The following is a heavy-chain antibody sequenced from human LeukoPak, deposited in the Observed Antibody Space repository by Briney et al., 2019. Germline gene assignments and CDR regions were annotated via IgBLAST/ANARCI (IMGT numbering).Heavy chain of an antibody. CDR2: IYHSGST. D-gene: IGHD3-10*01. J-gene: IGHJ4*02. Sequence: SETLSLTCTVSGGSISSYYWSWIREPPGKGVEWIGYIYHSGSTYYNPSLKSRVTISVDTSKNQFSLKLSSVTAADTAVYYCARHEGSYCFDYWGQGTLVTVSS. CDR3: ARHEGSYCFDY. CDR1: GGSISSYY. V-gene: IGHV4-59*04.